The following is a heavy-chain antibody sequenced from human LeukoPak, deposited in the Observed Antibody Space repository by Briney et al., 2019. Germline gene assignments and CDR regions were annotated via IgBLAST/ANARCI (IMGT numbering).Heavy chain of an antibody. V-gene: IGHV3-23*01. D-gene: IGHD3-22*01. Sequence: PGGSLRLSCAASGFTFSSYAMSWVRQAPGKGLEWVSAISGSGGSTYYADSVKGRFTISRDNSKNTLYLQMNSLRAEDTAVYYCAKDEYVHMIVVVGSLDYWGQGTLVTVSS. CDR1: GFTFSSYA. J-gene: IGHJ4*02. CDR3: AKDEYVHMIVVVGSLDY. CDR2: ISGSGGST.